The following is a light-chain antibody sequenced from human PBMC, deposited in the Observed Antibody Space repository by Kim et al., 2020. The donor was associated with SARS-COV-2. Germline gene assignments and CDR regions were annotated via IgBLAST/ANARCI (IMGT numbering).Light chain of an antibody. Sequence: GQGITISCSGSSPISGSNDVNWYHHLPGTAPKLLIYNNRHRPSGVPDRFSGSKSDTSASLAISGLQSEDEADYYCAAWDGSLNGWVFGGGTQLTVL. J-gene: IGLJ3*02. CDR1: SPISGSND. CDR3: AAWDGSLNGWV. V-gene: IGLV1-44*01. CDR2: NNR.